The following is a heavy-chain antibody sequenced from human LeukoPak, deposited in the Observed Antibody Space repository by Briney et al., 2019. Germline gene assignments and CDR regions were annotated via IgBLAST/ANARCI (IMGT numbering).Heavy chain of an antibody. Sequence: ASVKVSCKASGYTFTSYYMHWVRQAPGQGLEWMGIINPSGGSTSYAQKFQGRVTMTRDTSTSTVYMELSSLRSEDTAVYYCARAAGYCSSTSCHYSPFDYWGQGTLVTVSS. J-gene: IGHJ4*02. D-gene: IGHD2-2*01. V-gene: IGHV1-46*01. CDR1: GYTFTSYY. CDR2: INPSGGST. CDR3: ARAAGYCSSTSCHYSPFDY.